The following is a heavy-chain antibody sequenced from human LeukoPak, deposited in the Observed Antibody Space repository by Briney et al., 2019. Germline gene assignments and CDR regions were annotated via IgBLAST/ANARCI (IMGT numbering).Heavy chain of an antibody. Sequence: ASVKVSCKASGGTFSSYAISWVRQAPGQGLEWMGGIIPIFGTANYAQKFQGRVTITADESTSTAYMELSSLRSEDTAVYYCARGALLRWLDAFDIWGQGTMVTVS. CDR3: ARGALLRWLDAFDI. V-gene: IGHV1-69*13. D-gene: IGHD4-23*01. CDR1: GGTFSSYA. J-gene: IGHJ3*02. CDR2: IIPIFGTA.